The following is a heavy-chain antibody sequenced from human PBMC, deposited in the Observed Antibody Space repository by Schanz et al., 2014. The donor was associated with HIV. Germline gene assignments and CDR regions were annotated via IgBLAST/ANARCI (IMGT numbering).Heavy chain of an antibody. J-gene: IGHJ4*02. CDR3: ANEEVPNDY. Sequence: QVHLVESGGGVVQPGRSLRLSCVGSGFIFSNYGIHWVRQAPGKGLEWVAVSSHDGSVKFYGDSVKGRFTISRDNSKNTLYLQMNSLRVEDTAVYYCANEEVPNDYWGQGTLVTVSS. CDR2: SSHDGSVK. V-gene: IGHV3-30*18. CDR1: GFIFSNYG.